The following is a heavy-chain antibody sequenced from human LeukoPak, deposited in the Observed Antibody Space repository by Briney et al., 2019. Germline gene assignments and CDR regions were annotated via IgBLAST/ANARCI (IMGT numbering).Heavy chain of an antibody. CDR3: ASGYCSSTSCYTWRAFDI. V-gene: IGHV1-69*05. Sequence: ASVKVSCKASGGTFSSYAISWVRQAPGQGREWMGGIIPIFGTANYAQKFQGRVTITTDESTSTAYMELSSLSSEDTAVYYCASGYCSSTSCYTWRAFDIWGQGTMVTVSS. D-gene: IGHD2-2*02. CDR2: IIPIFGTA. J-gene: IGHJ3*02. CDR1: GGTFSSYA.